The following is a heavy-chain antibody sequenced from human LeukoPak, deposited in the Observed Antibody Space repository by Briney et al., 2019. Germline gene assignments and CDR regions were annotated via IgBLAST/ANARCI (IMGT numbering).Heavy chain of an antibody. D-gene: IGHD3-3*01. CDR2: ITDAVGST. J-gene: IGHJ4*02. CDR1: GFTFSSSS. CDR3: AKEIFGGLLYIDY. Sequence: GGSLRLSCAASGFTFSSSSISWVRQAPGKGLEWVSAITDAVGSTHYADSVKGRFTISSDNSKNTVYLQMNSLRPEDMAVYYCAKEIFGGLLYIDYWGQGTLVTVSS. V-gene: IGHV3-23*01.